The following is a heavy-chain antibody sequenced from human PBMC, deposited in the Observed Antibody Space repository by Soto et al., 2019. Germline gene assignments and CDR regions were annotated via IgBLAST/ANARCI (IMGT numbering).Heavy chain of an antibody. D-gene: IGHD4-4*01. CDR2: IIPIFGTA. V-gene: IGHV1-69*13. CDR3: ARVVRTTANYYYYGMDV. CDR1: GGTFSRYS. J-gene: IGHJ6*02. Sequence: SVKVSCKASGGTFSRYSISWVRQAPGQGLEWMGGIIPIFGTANYAQKFQGRVTITADESTSTAYMELSSLRSEDTAVYYCARVVRTTANYYYYGMDVWGQGTTVTVSS.